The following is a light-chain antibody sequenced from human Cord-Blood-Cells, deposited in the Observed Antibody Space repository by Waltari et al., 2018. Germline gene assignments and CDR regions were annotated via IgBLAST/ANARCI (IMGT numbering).Light chain of an antibody. CDR3: SSYTSSSTHYV. J-gene: IGLJ1*01. CDR1: SSDVGGYNY. Sequence: QSALTQPASVSGSPGQSITISCTGTSSDVGGYNYVSCYQQHPGKAPKLMIYEVSNRPSGVSNRFSGSKSGNTASLTISGLQAEDEADYYCSSYTSSSTHYVFGTGTKVTVL. CDR2: EVS. V-gene: IGLV2-14*01.